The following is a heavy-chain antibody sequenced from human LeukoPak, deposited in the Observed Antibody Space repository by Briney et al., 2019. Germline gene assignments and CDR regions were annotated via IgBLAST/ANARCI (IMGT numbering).Heavy chain of an antibody. CDR3: ARGLLGAPTSYFDY. Sequence: PGGSLRLSCAASGFTFSGNAMHWVRQAPGKGLEWVAVITYDGSNKYYADSVKGRFTISRDNSRNTLYLQMNSLRAEDTAVYYCARGLLGAPTSYFDYWGQGTLVIVSS. V-gene: IGHV3-30-3*01. CDR2: ITYDGSNK. CDR1: GFTFSGNA. J-gene: IGHJ4*02. D-gene: IGHD1-26*01.